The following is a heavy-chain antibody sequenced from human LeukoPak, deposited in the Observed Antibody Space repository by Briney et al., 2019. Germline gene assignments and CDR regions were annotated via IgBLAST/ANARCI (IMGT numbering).Heavy chain of an antibody. CDR3: ARDRVAATYY. V-gene: IGHV3-7*01. CDR2: IKQDGSEK. Sequence: PGGSLRLSCAASGFTFSRYWMSWVRQAPGKGLEWVANIKQDGSEKYYVDSVKGRFTISRDNAKNSLYLQMNSLRAEDTAVYYCARDRVAATYYWGQGTLVTVSS. D-gene: IGHD6-19*01. CDR1: GFTFSRYW. J-gene: IGHJ4*02.